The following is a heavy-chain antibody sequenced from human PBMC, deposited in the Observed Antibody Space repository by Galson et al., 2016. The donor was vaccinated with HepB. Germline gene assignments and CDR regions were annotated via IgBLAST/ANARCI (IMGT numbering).Heavy chain of an antibody. J-gene: IGHJ4*02. CDR3: AISPTLTTFDS. CDR2: ITGSGGNT. Sequence: SLRLSCAASGFTFSTYAMSWVRQAPRKGLQWVSIITGSGGNTYYADSVKGRFTVSRDNSKNTVNLQMNSLRAEDTAVYYCAISPTLTTFDSWGQGTLVTVSS. D-gene: IGHD4-17*01. CDR1: GFTFSTYA. V-gene: IGHV3-23*01.